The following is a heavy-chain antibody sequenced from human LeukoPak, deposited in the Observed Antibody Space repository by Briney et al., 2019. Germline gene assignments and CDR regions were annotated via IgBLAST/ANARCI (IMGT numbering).Heavy chain of an antibody. CDR1: GFNISPYW. CDR2: IHKDGSAK. J-gene: IGHJ3*01. Sequence: GGSLRLSCAASGFNISPYWMSWVRQAPGKGLERVANIHKDGSAKYYVDAVKGRFTISRDNAKESLYLQVSDLRADDTAVYYCVREVPGVMVAFDLWGQGTMVTVSS. CDR3: VREVPGVMVAFDL. V-gene: IGHV3-7*04. D-gene: IGHD3-10*01.